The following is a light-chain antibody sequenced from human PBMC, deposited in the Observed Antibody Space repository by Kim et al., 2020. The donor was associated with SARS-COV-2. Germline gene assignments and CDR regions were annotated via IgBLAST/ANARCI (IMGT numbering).Light chain of an antibody. CDR3: EQSNSFPYT. CDR2: AAS. V-gene: IGKV1-12*02. CDR1: EDIKNW. Sequence: SASIGDRVTITCRASEDIKNWLGWYQQKPGKAPKLLIYAASTLHSGVSSRFSGSRSGTDFTLTISSLQPEDFATYYCEQSNSFPYTFGQGTKLEI. J-gene: IGKJ2*01.